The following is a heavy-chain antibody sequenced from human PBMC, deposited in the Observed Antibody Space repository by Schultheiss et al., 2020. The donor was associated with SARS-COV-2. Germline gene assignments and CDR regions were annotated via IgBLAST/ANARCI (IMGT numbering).Heavy chain of an antibody. CDR3: ARDVGDYGPYYYYGMDV. CDR1: GFTFSSYE. D-gene: IGHD4-17*01. Sequence: GESLKISCAASGFTFSSYEMNWVRQAPGKGLEWVSFITSSNSHIYYADSLKGRFTISRDNAKNSLHLQMNSLRAEDTAVYYCARDVGDYGPYYYYGMDVWGQGTTVTVSS. CDR2: ITSSNSHI. V-gene: IGHV3-48*03. J-gene: IGHJ6*02.